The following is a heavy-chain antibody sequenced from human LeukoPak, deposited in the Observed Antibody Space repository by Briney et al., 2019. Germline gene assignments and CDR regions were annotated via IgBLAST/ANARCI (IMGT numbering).Heavy chain of an antibody. CDR3: ARALRSQGAAAGTGYLDS. CDR1: NGSINTYF. J-gene: IGHJ4*02. Sequence: SETLSLTCTVSNGSINTYFWTWIRQPPGRGLEWIGIINYSETTRYNPSLKSRVTLSVDTSKNLSSLKLDSVTAADTAVYFCARALRSQGAAAGTGYLDSWGQGALVTVSS. V-gene: IGHV4-59*08. CDR2: INYSETT. D-gene: IGHD6-13*01.